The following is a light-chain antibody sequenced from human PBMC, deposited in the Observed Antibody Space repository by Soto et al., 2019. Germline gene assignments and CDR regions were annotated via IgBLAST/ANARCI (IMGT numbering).Light chain of an antibody. CDR2: DVS. Sequence: QSALTQPASVSGSPGQSITLSCTGTSSDVGGYNYVSWYQRHPGKAPKLMIFDVSNRPSGVSNSFSGSKSANTASLTISGLQAEDESDYFCSSYTSSTTPYFSGTGTKLTVL. V-gene: IGLV2-14*03. CDR1: SSDVGGYNY. CDR3: SSYTSSTTPYF. J-gene: IGLJ1*01.